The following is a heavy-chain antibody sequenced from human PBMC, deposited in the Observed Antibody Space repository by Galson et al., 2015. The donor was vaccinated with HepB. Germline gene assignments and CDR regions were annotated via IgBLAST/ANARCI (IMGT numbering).Heavy chain of an antibody. CDR2: ISSDYTSK. CDR3: AKQGDNTFWGGYYTTASGAFDL. V-gene: IGHV3-30*07. CDR1: GFTFSRHA. D-gene: IGHD3-3*01. Sequence: SLRLSCAVSGFTFSRHAFHWVRQAPGRGLEWVALISSDYTSKFYADSVMGRLTISRDNSKDTVYLQMNSLRDEDTAVYYCAKQGDNTFWGGYYTTASGAFDLWGQGAMVVVSS. J-gene: IGHJ3*01.